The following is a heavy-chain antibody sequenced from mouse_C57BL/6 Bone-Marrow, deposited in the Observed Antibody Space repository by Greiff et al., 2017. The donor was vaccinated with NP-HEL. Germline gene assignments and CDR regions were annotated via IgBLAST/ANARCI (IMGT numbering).Heavy chain of an antibody. J-gene: IGHJ4*01. CDR2: ISNGGGST. Sequence: EVKLMESGGGLVQPGGSLKLSCAASGFTFSDYYMYWVRQTPEKRLEWVAYISNGGGSTYYPDTVQGRFTISRDNAKNTLYLQMSRLKSEDTAMYYCARGGYSCYAMDYWGQGTSVTVSS. V-gene: IGHV5-12*01. CDR1: GFTFSDYY. D-gene: IGHD2-12*01. CDR3: ARGGYSCYAMDY.